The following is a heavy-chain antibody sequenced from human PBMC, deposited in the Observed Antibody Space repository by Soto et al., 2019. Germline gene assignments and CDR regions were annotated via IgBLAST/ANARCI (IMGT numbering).Heavy chain of an antibody. Sequence: QVQLVQSGPEVKMPVASVNVSCKASGYTFTSYGINWVRQAPGQGLEWMGRVSTYNGNTKYAQKFQGRVTMTTDTSTTTVYMHLRSLRSDDTAVYYCARERGLTASTLFGYWGQGTVVTVS. D-gene: IGHD3-10*02. V-gene: IGHV1-18*01. CDR3: ARERGLTASTLFGY. CDR1: GYTFTSYG. CDR2: VSTYNGNT. J-gene: IGHJ4*02.